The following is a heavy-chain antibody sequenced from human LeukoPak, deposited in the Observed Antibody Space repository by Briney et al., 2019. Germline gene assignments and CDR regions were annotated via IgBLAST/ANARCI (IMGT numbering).Heavy chain of an antibody. D-gene: IGHD3-22*01. CDR3: ARYDDSSGYYPNDAFDI. J-gene: IGHJ3*02. Sequence: SETLSLTCTVPGGSISSYYWSWIRQPPGKGPEWIGYIYYSGSTNYNPSLKSRVTISVDTSKNQFSLKLGYVTAADTAVYYCARYDDSSGYYPNDAFDIWGQGTMVTVSS. CDR2: IYYSGST. V-gene: IGHV4-59*01. CDR1: GGSISSYY.